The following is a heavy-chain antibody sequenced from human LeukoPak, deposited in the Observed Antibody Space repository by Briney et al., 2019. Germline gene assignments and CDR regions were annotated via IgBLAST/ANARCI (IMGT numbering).Heavy chain of an antibody. J-gene: IGHJ4*02. Sequence: SETLSLTCTDSGGSISSDDDYWNWIRQPAGRGLEWIGRIYTTGTTMYNPSLESRVSMSIDPSKTQVSLKVKSLTAADPAVYYCARGGTLFTFFDSWGQGTLVTVSS. CDR2: IYTTGTT. CDR1: GGSISSDDDY. V-gene: IGHV4-61*02. CDR3: ARGGTLFTFFDS.